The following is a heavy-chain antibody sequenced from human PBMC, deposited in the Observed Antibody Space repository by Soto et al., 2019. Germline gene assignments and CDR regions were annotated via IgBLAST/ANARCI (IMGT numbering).Heavy chain of an antibody. CDR3: AKGVEGYVVASFDS. V-gene: IGHV3-23*01. D-gene: IGHD5-12*01. CDR1: GFIFSDYA. J-gene: IGHJ4*02. Sequence: EVQLLESGGGGVQPGGSLRLSCAASGFIFSDYALTWVRQPPGKGLEWVSAITSSGSGTSFADSLKGRITISTDNSKNTLSLQMDSLRVEDTAIYYWAKGVEGYVVASFDSWGQGALGTVSS. CDR2: ITSSGSGT.